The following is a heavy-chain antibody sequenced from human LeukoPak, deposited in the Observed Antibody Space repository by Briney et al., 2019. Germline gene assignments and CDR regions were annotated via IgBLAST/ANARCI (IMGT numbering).Heavy chain of an antibody. CDR2: IKQDGSEK. CDR1: GFTFSSYW. J-gene: IGHJ4*02. Sequence: GGSLRLSCAASGFTFSSYWMSWVRQAPGKGLEWVANIKQDGSEKYYVDSVKGRFTISRDNAKNSLYLQMNSLRAEDTAVYFCAKEEVLLWFGESPFDYWGQGTLVTVSS. CDR3: AKEEVLLWFGESPFDY. V-gene: IGHV3-7*01. D-gene: IGHD3-10*01.